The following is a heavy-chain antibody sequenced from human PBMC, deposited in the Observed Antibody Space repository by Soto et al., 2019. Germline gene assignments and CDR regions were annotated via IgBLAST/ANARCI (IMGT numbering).Heavy chain of an antibody. CDR1: GYTLTSHH. V-gene: IGHV1-46*01. CDR2: INPANGVA. CDR3: ARGGGVGLDGSAAFDI. Sequence: QVHLVQSGAEVKKPGASMKVSCTASGYTLTSHHVHWVRQAPGRRLEWMGSINPANGVAQYTAIFQGRVIMTRDTSKSTVYMELRGLTSEDTATFYCARGGGVGLDGSAAFDIWGQGTMVTV. J-gene: IGHJ3*02. D-gene: IGHD1-1*01.